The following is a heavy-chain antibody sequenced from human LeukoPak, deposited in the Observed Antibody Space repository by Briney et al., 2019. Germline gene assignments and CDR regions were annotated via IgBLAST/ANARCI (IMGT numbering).Heavy chain of an antibody. J-gene: IGHJ6*02. CDR2: IKSKTDGGTT. Sequence: GGSLRLSCAASGFTFSNAWMSWVRQAPGKGLEWVGRIKSKTDGGTTDYAAPVKGRFTISRDDSKNTLYLQMNSLKTEDTAVXXXXXEXLDYGDYGGYYYYYGMDVWGQGTTVTVSS. V-gene: IGHV3-15*01. D-gene: IGHD4-17*01. CDR3: XXEXLDYGDYGGYYYYYGMDV. CDR1: GFTFSNAW.